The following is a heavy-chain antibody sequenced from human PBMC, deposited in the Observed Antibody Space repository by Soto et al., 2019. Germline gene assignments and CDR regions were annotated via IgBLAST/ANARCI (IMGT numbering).Heavy chain of an antibody. CDR3: ARVLNSSSWYGAFDI. V-gene: IGHV1-2*04. CDR2: INPNSGGT. D-gene: IGHD6-13*01. Sequence: GASVKVSCKAPGYTFTGYYMHWVRQAPGQGLEWMGWINPNSGGTNYAQKFQGWVTMTRDTSISTAYMELSRLRSDDTAVYYCARVLNSSSWYGAFDIWGQGTRVTVSS. CDR1: GYTFTGYY. J-gene: IGHJ3*02.